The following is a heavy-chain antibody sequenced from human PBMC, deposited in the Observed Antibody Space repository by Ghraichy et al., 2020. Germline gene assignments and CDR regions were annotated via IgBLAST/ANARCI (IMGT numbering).Heavy chain of an antibody. CDR2: IYHSGTT. CDR1: GGSISSSNW. D-gene: IGHD3-10*01. CDR3: ARRQRYYGSGTNPTGGWSDP. V-gene: IGHV4-4*02. Sequence: SETLSLTCAVSGGSISSSNWWSWVRQPPGKGLEWIGEIYHSGTTNYNSSLKSRVTISVDKSKNQLSLKLSSVTAADTAVYYCARRQRYYGSGTNPTGGWSDPWGQGTLVTVSS. J-gene: IGHJ5*02.